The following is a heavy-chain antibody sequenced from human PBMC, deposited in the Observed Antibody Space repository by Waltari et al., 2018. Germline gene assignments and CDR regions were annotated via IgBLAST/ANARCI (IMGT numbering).Heavy chain of an antibody. D-gene: IGHD5-18*01. CDR1: GGSISSHY. V-gene: IGHV4-59*11. CDR3: ARGVNTAMVTDY. J-gene: IGHJ4*02. CDR2: IYYSGST. Sequence: QVQLQESGPGLVKPSETLSLTCTVSGGSISSHYWSWIRQPPGKGLEWIWYIYYSGSTNYNPSLKSRVTISVDTSKNQFSLKLRSVTAADTAVYYCARGVNTAMVTDYWGQGTLVTVSS.